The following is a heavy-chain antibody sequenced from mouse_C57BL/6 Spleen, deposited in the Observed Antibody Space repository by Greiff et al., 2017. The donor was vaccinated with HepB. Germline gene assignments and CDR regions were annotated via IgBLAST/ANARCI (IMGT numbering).Heavy chain of an antibody. D-gene: IGHD1-1*01. V-gene: IGHV1-85*01. CDR2: IYPRDGST. J-gene: IGHJ3*01. CDR1: GYTFTSYD. Sequence: VQLQQSGPELVKPGASVKLSCKASGYTFTSYDINWVKQRPGQGLEWIGWIYPRDGSTKYNEKFKGKATLTVDTSSSTAYMELHSLTSEDSAVYFCARDYYGGVPWFAYWGQGTLVTVSA. CDR3: ARDYYGGVPWFAY.